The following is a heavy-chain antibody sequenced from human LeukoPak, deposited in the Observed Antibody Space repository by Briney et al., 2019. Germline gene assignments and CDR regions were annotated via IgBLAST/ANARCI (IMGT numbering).Heavy chain of an antibody. V-gene: IGHV1-18*01. CDR3: ATLGGYCSGGSCYMDY. D-gene: IGHD2-15*01. J-gene: IGHJ4*02. CDR2: ISAYNGNT. Sequence: ASVKVSCKASGYTFTSYGISWVRHAPGQGLEWMGWISAYNGNTNYAQKLQGRVTMTTDTSTSTAYMELRSLRSDDTAVYYCATLGGYCSGGSCYMDYWGQGTLVTVSS. CDR1: GYTFTSYG.